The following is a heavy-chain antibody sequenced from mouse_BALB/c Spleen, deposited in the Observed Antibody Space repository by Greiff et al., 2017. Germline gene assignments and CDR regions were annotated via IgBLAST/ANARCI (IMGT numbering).Heavy chain of an antibody. CDR2: ISYSGST. Sequence: EVKVEESGPGLVKPSQSLSLTCTVTGYSITSDYAWNWIRQFPGNKLEWMGYISYSGSTSYNPSLKSRISITRDTSKNQFFLQLNSVTTEDTATYYCAYRYDEGPFAYWGQGTLVTVSA. J-gene: IGHJ3*01. CDR3: AYRYDEGPFAY. CDR1: GYSITSDYA. D-gene: IGHD2-14*01. V-gene: IGHV3-2*02.